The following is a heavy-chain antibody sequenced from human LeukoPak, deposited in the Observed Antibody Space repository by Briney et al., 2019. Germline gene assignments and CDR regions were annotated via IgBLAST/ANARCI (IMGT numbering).Heavy chain of an antibody. D-gene: IGHD4-23*01. CDR3: ARILYGGNAPGAFDI. CDR2: INHSGST. J-gene: IGHJ3*02. V-gene: IGHV4-34*01. Sequence: SETLSLTCAVYGGSFSGYYWSWIRQPPGKGLEWIGEINHSGSTNYNPSLKSRVTISVDTSKNQFSLKLSSVTAADTAVYYCARILYGGNAPGAFDIWGQGTMVTVSS. CDR1: GGSFSGYY.